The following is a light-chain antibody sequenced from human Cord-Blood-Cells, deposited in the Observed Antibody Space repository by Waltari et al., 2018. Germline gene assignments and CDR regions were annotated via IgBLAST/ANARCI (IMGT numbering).Light chain of an antibody. J-gene: IGKJ5*01. CDR3: QQYDNLPPLIT. V-gene: IGKV1-33*01. CDR2: YAS. CDR1: QDISNY. Sequence: DIQMTQSPSSLSASVGARVTITFQAIQDISNYLNWYQQKPGKAPKLLIYYASNLETGVPSRFSGSGSGTDFTFTISSLQPEDIATYYCQQYDNLPPLITFGQGTRLEIK.